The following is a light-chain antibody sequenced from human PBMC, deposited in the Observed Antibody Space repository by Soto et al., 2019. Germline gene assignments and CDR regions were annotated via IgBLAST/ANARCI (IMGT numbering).Light chain of an antibody. CDR3: QQANSFPDT. CDR1: QGISSW. V-gene: IGKV1-12*01. CDR2: AAS. J-gene: IGKJ3*01. Sequence: DIQMTQSPSSVSVSVGDRATITCRASQGISSWFAWYQQKPGKAPKLLIYAASSLQSGAASRFSSSGSGKDLPLTISGLHAEDFATYYFQQANSFPDTFGPGTKVDIK.